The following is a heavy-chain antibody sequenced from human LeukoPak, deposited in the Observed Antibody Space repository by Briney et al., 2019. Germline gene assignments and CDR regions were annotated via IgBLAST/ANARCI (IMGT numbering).Heavy chain of an antibody. D-gene: IGHD3-10*01. CDR3: ARFHYYGSGGGDSWFDP. Sequence: PGGSLRLSCAASGFTFSSYWMSWVRQAPGKGLEWVANIKQDGSEKYYVDSVKGRFTISRDNAKNSLYLQMNSLRAEDTAVYYCARFHYYGSGGGDSWFDPWGQGTLVTVSS. CDR2: IKQDGSEK. J-gene: IGHJ5*02. V-gene: IGHV3-7*01. CDR1: GFTFSSYW.